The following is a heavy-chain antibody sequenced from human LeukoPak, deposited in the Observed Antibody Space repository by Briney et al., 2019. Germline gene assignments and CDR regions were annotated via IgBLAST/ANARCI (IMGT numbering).Heavy chain of an antibody. J-gene: IGHJ6*03. Sequence: RASVKVSCKASGYTFTSYDINWVRQATGQGLEWMGWMNPNSGNTGYAQKFQGRVTITRNTSISTAYMELSSLRSEDTAVYYCAREYSSSPSGYYYYYYMDVWGKGTTVTVSS. CDR1: GYTFTSYD. V-gene: IGHV1-8*03. CDR3: AREYSSSPSGYYYYYYMDV. CDR2: MNPNSGNT. D-gene: IGHD6-13*01.